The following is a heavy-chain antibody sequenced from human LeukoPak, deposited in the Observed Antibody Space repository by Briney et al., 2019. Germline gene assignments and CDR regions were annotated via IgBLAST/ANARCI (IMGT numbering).Heavy chain of an antibody. V-gene: IGHV3-7*01. CDR2: IKEDGSDK. CDR3: ARDTYRFDDY. J-gene: IGHJ4*02. Sequence: PGGSLRLSYAASGFTFSNYWMSWVRQAPGKGLEWVASIKEDGSDKYYVDSVKGRFTISRDNAKNSLYLQMDSLRADDTAVYYCARDTYRFDDYWGQGTLVTVSS. CDR1: GFTFSNYW.